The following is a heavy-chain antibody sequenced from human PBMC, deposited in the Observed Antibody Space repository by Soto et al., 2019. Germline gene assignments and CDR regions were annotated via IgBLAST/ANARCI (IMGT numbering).Heavy chain of an antibody. D-gene: IGHD3-10*01. CDR2: INAGNGNT. V-gene: IGHV1-3*01. CDR1: GYTFTSYA. CDR3: AREGITMVRGVKGGLPYYYYYGMDV. Sequence: ASVKVSCKASGYTFTSYAMHWVRQAPGQRLEWMGWINAGNGNTKYSQKFQGRVTITRDTSASTAYMELSSLRSEDTAVYYRAREGITMVRGVKGGLPYYYYYGMDVWGQGTTVTVSS. J-gene: IGHJ6*02.